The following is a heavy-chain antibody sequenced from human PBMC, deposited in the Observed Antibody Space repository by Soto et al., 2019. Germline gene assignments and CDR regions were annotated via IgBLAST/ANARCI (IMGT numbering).Heavy chain of an antibody. J-gene: IGHJ6*02. CDR2: ISPYNDYT. D-gene: IGHD3-16*01. V-gene: IGHV1-18*01. CDR3: ARGGYYDNTWGKLSHYGLDV. CDR1: GYTFIRYG. Sequence: QVQLVQSAGEVKKPGASVKVSCKASGYTFIRYGITWVRQAPGQGLEWMGWISPYNDYTIYEQKLQGRVTMTTDTTTITVYLDLRSLKSDDTAVYYCARGGYYDNTWGKLSHYGLDVWGQGTSVTVSS.